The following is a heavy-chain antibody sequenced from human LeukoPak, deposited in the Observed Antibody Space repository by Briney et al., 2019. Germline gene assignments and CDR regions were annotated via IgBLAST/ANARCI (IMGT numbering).Heavy chain of an antibody. J-gene: IGHJ3*02. CDR2: ISSSSSYI. V-gene: IGHV3-21*01. CDR3: ARDRKGYCRRISCPWDAFDI. D-gene: IGHD2-2*01. Sequence: PGGSLRLSCAASGFTFSSYSMNWVRQAPGKGLEWVLSISSSSSYIYYADSVKGRFTISRDNAKNSLYLQMNSLRAEDTAVYYCARDRKGYCRRISCPWDAFDIWGQGTMVTVSS. CDR1: GFTFSSYS.